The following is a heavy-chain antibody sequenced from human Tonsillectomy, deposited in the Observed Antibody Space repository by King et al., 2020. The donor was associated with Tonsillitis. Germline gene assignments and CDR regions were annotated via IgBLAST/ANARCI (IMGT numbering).Heavy chain of an antibody. J-gene: IGHJ4*02. CDR2: INPNSGGT. CDR3: ARDGSTGWLAD. V-gene: IGHV1-2*02. CDR1: GYTFTGYY. D-gene: IGHD6-19*01. Sequence: VQLVESGAEVRKPGASVKVSCKASGYTFTGYYMHWVRQAPGQGLEWMGWINPNSGGTDYAQKFQGRVSVTRETSISTAYMELGRLRSDDTAVYYCARDGSTGWLADWGQGTLVTVSS.